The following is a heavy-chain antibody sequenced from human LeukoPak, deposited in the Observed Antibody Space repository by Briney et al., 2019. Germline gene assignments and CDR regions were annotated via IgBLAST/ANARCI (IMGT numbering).Heavy chain of an antibody. CDR3: ARDLLWPAATKQLYWYFDL. D-gene: IGHD2-15*01. V-gene: IGHV1-69*06. J-gene: IGHJ2*01. CDR2: IIPIFGTA. CDR1: GGTFSSYA. Sequence: SVKVSCKASGGTFSSYAISWVRQAPGQGLEWMGGIIPIFGTANYAQKFQGRVTITADKSTSTAYMELSSLRSEDTVVYYCARDLLWPAATKQLYWYFDLWGRGTLVTVSS.